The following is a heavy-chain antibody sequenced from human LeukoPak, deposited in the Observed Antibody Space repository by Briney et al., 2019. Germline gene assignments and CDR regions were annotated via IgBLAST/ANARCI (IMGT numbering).Heavy chain of an antibody. V-gene: IGHV1-69*13. Sequence: SVKVSCKASGGTFNNYAISWVRQAPGQGLEWAGGIIPIFGTTKYEQKFQGRVTITADESTRTAYMELSSLRSEDTAVYYCARAAVAGTEEGVSLDYWGQGTLVTVSS. D-gene: IGHD6-19*01. J-gene: IGHJ4*02. CDR1: GGTFNNYA. CDR3: ARAAVAGTEEGVSLDY. CDR2: IIPIFGTT.